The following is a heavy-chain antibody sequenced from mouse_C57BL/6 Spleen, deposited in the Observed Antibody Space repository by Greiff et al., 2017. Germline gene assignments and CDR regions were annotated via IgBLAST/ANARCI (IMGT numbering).Heavy chain of an antibody. CDR1: GYSFTGYY. CDR2: INPSTGGT. D-gene: IGHD2-5*01. Sequence: VQLQQSGPELVKPGASVKISCKASGYSFTGYYMNWVKQSPEKSLEWIGEINPSTGGTTYNQKFKAKATLTVDKSSSTAYMQLKSLTSEDSAVYYCARHSNSDYWGQGTTLPVSS. CDR3: ARHSNSDY. J-gene: IGHJ2*01. V-gene: IGHV1-42*01.